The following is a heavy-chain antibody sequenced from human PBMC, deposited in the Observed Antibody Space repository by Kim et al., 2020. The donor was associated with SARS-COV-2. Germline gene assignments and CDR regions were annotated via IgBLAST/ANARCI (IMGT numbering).Heavy chain of an antibody. CDR1: GFSFSNYG. CDR2: VSYEGRHT. J-gene: IGHJ4*02. CDR3: VKEAAFTTVVVDYYFDY. Sequence: GGSLRLSCVASGFSFSNYGMHWVRQAPGKGLEWVGIVSYEGRHTYYAASVKGRFTISRDNSKNTLYLQMNSLTTEDTALYYCVKEAAFTTVVVDYYFDYWGQGTLGTVSS. V-gene: IGHV3-30*18. D-gene: IGHD2-15*01.